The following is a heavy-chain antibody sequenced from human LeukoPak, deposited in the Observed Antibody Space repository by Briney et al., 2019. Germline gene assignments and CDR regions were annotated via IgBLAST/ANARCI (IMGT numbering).Heavy chain of an antibody. J-gene: IGHJ4*02. CDR3: TKSLHITMVRGVSYFDY. Sequence: GGSLRLSCAASGFTFSSYGMHWVRQAPGKGLEWVAFIRYDGSNKYYADSVKGRFTISRDNSKNTLYLQMNSLRAEDTAVYYCTKSLHITMVRGVSYFDYWGQGTLVTVSS. CDR2: IRYDGSNK. D-gene: IGHD3-10*01. CDR1: GFTFSSYG. V-gene: IGHV3-30*02.